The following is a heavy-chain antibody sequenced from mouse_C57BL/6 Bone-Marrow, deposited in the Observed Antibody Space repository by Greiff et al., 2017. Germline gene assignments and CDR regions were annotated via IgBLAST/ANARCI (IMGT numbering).Heavy chain of an antibody. V-gene: IGHV1-55*01. CDR3: ARLGSSYAMDY. CDR1: GYTFTSYW. CDR2: IYPGSGST. J-gene: IGHJ4*01. Sequence: VQLQQSGAELVKPGASVKMSCKASGYTFTSYWITWVKQRPGQGLEWIGDIYPGSGSTNYNEKFKSKATLTVDTSSSPAYMQLSSLTSEDSAVYYCARLGSSYAMDYWGQGTSVTVSS. D-gene: IGHD1-1*01.